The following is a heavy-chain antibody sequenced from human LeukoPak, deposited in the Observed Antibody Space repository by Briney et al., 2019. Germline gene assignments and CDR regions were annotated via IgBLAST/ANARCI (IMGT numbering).Heavy chain of an antibody. V-gene: IGHV3-21*01. D-gene: IGHD3-10*01. CDR1: GFTFSSYS. Sequence: GGSLRLSCAASGFTFSSYSMNWVRQAPGKGLEWVSSISSSSSYIYYADSVKGRFTISRGNAKNSLYLQMNSLRVEDTAAYYCARGGYGSGSYDPPGKYWGQGTLVTVSS. J-gene: IGHJ4*02. CDR3: ARGGYGSGSYDPPGKY. CDR2: ISSSSSYI.